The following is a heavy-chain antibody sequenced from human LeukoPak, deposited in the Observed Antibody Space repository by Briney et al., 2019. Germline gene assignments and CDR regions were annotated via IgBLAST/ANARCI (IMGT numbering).Heavy chain of an antibody. Sequence: SETPSLHFNVSGYSISRGYYLGRVPQPPGKGLEWIGSIYHSGRTFYNPSLKSRVTISVDTSKNQFSLKLTSVIAADTAVYYCARLYLPATRFDCWGQGTLVTVSS. CDR2: IYHSGRT. V-gene: IGHV4-38-2*02. D-gene: IGHD5-24*01. J-gene: IGHJ4*02. CDR1: GYSISRGYY. CDR3: ARLYLPATRFDC.